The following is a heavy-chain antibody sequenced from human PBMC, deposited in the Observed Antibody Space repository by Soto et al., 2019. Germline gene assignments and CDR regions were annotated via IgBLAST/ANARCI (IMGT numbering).Heavy chain of an antibody. Sequence: EVQLVESGGGLVQPGGSLRLSCTASGFTFNTYNMNWVRQAPGKGLEWVSYISSSSYTISYADSIKGRFTISRDNAKKSLYLQMNSLRDADTAVYYCAREMSLSGGAYFDYWGQGTLISVSS. CDR3: AREMSLSGGAYFDY. D-gene: IGHD3-16*01. CDR2: ISSSSYTI. V-gene: IGHV3-48*02. CDR1: GFTFNTYN. J-gene: IGHJ4*02.